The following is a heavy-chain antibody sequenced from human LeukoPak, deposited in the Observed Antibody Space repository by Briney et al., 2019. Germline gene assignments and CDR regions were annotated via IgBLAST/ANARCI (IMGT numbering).Heavy chain of an antibody. J-gene: IGHJ6*03. CDR2: ISWDGGST. V-gene: IGHV3-43D*03. Sequence: GGSLRLSCAASGFTFDDYAMHWVRQAPGKGLEWVSLISWDGGSTYYADFVKGRFTISRDNSKNSLYLQMNSLRAEDTALYYCAKPGAGSTSCYHCDYMDVWGKGTTVTVSS. D-gene: IGHD2-2*01. CDR1: GFTFDDYA. CDR3: AKPGAGSTSCYHCDYMDV.